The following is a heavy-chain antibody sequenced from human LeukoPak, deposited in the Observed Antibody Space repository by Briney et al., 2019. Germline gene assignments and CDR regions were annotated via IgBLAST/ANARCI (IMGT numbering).Heavy chain of an antibody. CDR1: GFTFSNYW. Sequence: GGSLRLSCAASGFTFSNYWMNWVRQAPGKGLEWVANIKQDGSEKYYVDSVKGRFTISRDNAKNSLYLQMNSLRAEDTAVYYCARELLVDYWGQGTLVTVSS. V-gene: IGHV3-7*01. D-gene: IGHD2-21*01. CDR3: ARELLVDY. J-gene: IGHJ4*02. CDR2: IKQDGSEK.